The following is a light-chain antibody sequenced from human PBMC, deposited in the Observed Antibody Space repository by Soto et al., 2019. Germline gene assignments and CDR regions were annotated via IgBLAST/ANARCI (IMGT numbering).Light chain of an antibody. V-gene: IGLV2-14*03. J-gene: IGLJ1*01. CDR3: SSYTSSNTYV. CDR1: ISDVSGYNF. CDR2: DVS. Sequence: QSALTQPASVSGSPGQSITISCTGTISDVSGYNFVSWYQQYPGEAPKLMIYDVSNRPSGVFNRFSGSKSGNTASLTISGLQAEDEADYYCSSYTSSNTYVFGTGTKVTVL.